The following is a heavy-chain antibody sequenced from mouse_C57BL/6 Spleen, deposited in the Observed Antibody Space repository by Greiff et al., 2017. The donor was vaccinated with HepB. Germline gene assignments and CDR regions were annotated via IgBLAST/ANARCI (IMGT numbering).Heavy chain of an antibody. CDR3: ARHGSSYGDYAMDY. Sequence: VQLQQSGAELVKPGASVKMSCKASGYTFTTYPIEWMKQNHGKSLEWIGNFHPYNDDTKYNEKFKGKATLTVEKSSSTAYLELSRLTSDDSAVYYCARHGSSYGDYAMDYWGQGTSVTVSS. J-gene: IGHJ4*01. CDR1: GYTFTTYP. D-gene: IGHD1-1*01. CDR2: FHPYNDDT. V-gene: IGHV1-47*01.